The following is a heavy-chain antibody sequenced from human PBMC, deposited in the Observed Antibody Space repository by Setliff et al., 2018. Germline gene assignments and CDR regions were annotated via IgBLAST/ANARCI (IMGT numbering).Heavy chain of an antibody. CDR1: GLTFSSYA. CDR2: IRGSGGST. D-gene: IGHD4-17*01. Sequence: GGSLRLSCVASGLTFSSYAMTWVRQAPGKGLEWLSAIRGSGGSTLYADSVKGRFTISRDNSQNTLYLQMNSLRVEDTAVYYCAKDPNGDYGGAFDSWGHGTLVTGS. CDR3: AKDPNGDYGGAFDS. J-gene: IGHJ5*01. V-gene: IGHV3-23*01.